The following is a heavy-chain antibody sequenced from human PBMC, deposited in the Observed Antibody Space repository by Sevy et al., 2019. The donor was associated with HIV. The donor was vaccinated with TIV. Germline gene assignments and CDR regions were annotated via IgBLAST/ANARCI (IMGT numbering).Heavy chain of an antibody. CDR2: IVVGSDVT. V-gene: IGHV1-58*01. CDR3: ASEDMIRFAGPLRVFDI. J-gene: IGHJ3*02. CDR1: GFTFSNSA. D-gene: IGHD3-16*01. Sequence: ASVKVSCKASGFTFSNSAVQWVRQARGQRLEWIGWIVVGSDVTNYGQKFQERVTITRDMSTSTAYLELNSLRFEDTAVYYCASEDMIRFAGPLRVFDIWGQGTMVTVSS.